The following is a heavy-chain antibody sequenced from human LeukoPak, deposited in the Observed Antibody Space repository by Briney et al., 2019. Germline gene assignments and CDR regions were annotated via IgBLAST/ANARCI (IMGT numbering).Heavy chain of an antibody. Sequence: ASVKVSCKASGYTFTSYGISWVRQAPGQGLEWMGWISAYNGNTNYAQKLQGRVTMTTDTSTSTAYMELRSLRSDDTAVYYCARDKLADCSSTSCYKSAPGANWFDPWGQGTLVTVSS. CDR1: GYTFTSYG. V-gene: IGHV1-18*01. CDR3: ARDKLADCSSTSCYKSAPGANWFDP. J-gene: IGHJ5*02. CDR2: ISAYNGNT. D-gene: IGHD2-2*02.